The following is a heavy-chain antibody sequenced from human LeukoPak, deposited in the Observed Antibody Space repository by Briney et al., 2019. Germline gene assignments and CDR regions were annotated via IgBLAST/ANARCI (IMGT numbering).Heavy chain of an antibody. V-gene: IGHV3-11*05. D-gene: IGHD2-15*01. CDR3: AKGVVAATFPNCYGMDV. J-gene: IGHJ6*02. CDR1: GFTLSDSY. Sequence: GGSLRLSCGASGFTLSDSYMSWIRQAPGKGLEWVSYILMSTNYTSYAASVKGRFTISRDNAKNSLYLQMNSLRAEDTALYYCAKGVVAATFPNCYGMDVWGQGTTVTVSS. CDR2: ILMSTNYT.